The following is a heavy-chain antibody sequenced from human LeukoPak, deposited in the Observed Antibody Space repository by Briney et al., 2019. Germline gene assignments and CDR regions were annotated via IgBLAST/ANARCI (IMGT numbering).Heavy chain of an antibody. CDR3: AKGWYDIVSGFGY. CDR2: ISGSGGST. J-gene: IGHJ4*02. CDR1: GFAFSSFA. V-gene: IGHV3-23*01. Sequence: PGGSLRLSCAAPGFAFSSFAMNWVRQAPGKGLEWVSGISGSGGSTHYADSVKGRFTISRDNSKNTLYLQMNSLGAEDTAVYYCAKGWYDIVSGFGYWGQGTLVTVSS. D-gene: IGHD3-9*01.